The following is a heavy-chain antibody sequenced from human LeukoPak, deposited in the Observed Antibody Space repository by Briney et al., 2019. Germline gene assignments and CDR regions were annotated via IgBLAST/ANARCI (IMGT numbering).Heavy chain of an antibody. CDR2: VNPNSWDT. CDR3: ARDPSGIDGTNYFDY. CDR1: VYTFTGYY. V-gene: IGHV1-2*02. Sequence: GASVKVSCKGSVYTFTGYYIHWVRQAPGQGREGMGWVNPNSWDTNFAQKFQGRVTMTRDTYITTAYMEPSRLRSDDTAVYYCARDPSGIDGTNYFDYWGQGNLVTVSS. J-gene: IGHJ4*02. D-gene: IGHD5-24*01.